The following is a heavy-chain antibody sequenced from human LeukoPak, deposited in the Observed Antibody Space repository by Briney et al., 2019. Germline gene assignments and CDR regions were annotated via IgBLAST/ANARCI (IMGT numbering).Heavy chain of an antibody. CDR1: GGSISSYY. Sequence: SETLSLTCTVSGGSISSYYWCWIRKPPAQGLEWVGFGYYSGSTNYNPSLKSRVTISVDTSKNQYSLKLSSVTAADTAVYYCARDRYYDSSGWGNDAFDIWGQGTMVTVSS. J-gene: IGHJ3*02. D-gene: IGHD3-22*01. CDR3: ARDRYYDSSGWGNDAFDI. CDR2: GYYSGST. V-gene: IGHV4-59*01.